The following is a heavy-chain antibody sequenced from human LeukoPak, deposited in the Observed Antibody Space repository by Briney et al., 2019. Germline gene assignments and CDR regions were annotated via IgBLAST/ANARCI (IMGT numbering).Heavy chain of an antibody. Sequence: GGSLRLSCTASGFTFGDYAMSWVRQAPGKGLEWVGFIRSKAYGGTTEYAASVKGRFTISTDDSKSIAYLQMNSLKTEDTAVYCCTRGGFGELLFSDYWGQGTLVTVSS. V-gene: IGHV3-49*04. J-gene: IGHJ4*02. D-gene: IGHD3-10*01. CDR3: TRGGFGELLFSDY. CDR2: IRSKAYGGTT. CDR1: GFTFGDYA.